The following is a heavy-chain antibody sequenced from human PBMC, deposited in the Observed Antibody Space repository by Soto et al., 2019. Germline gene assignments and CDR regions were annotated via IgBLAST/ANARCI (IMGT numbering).Heavy chain of an antibody. D-gene: IGHD1-1*01. J-gene: IGHJ4*02. V-gene: IGHV1-8*01. CDR3: ARVGGNWNDDYFDY. CDR1: GYTFSDHD. CDR2: MNPNSGDT. Sequence: QVQLVQSGAEVKKPGASVKVSCKASGYTFSDHDINWVRQASGQGPEWLGWMNPNSGDTGSAQNFQGRVTMTRDTTKSTAYMELSSLRSEDTAVYYCARVGGNWNDDYFDYWGQGTRVTVSS.